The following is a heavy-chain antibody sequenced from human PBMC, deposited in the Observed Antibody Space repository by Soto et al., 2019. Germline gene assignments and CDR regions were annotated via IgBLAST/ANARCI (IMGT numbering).Heavy chain of an antibody. CDR1: SGSISSTVCS. CDR2: INHSGST. J-gene: IGHJ5*02. Sequence: PSETLCLTCTVASGSISSTVCSWDWIRQPPGKGLEWIGEINHSGSTNYNPSLKSRVTISVDTSKNQFSLKLSSVTAADTAVYYCARGYHSSWHPKKYWFDPWGQGTLVTVSS. CDR3: ARGYHSSWHPKKYWFDP. V-gene: IGHV4-39*07. D-gene: IGHD6-13*01.